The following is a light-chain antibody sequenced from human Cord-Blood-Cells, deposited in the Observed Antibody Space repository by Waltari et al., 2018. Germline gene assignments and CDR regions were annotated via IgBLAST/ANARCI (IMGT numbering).Light chain of an antibody. CDR3: QQRSNWPPYT. Sequence: DIVLTQSPATLSLSPGQTATLPCSASQSVSSYLAWYQQKPGQAPRLLIYDASNRATGIPARFSGSGSGTDFTLTISSLEPEDFAVYYCQQRSNWPPYTFGQGTKLEIK. V-gene: IGKV3-11*01. J-gene: IGKJ2*01. CDR2: DAS. CDR1: QSVSSY.